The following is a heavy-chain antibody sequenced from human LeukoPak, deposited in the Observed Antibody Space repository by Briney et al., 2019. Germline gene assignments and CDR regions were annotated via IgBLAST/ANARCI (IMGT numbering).Heavy chain of an antibody. CDR2: NYYSGST. CDR3: ARDPRSYLGYYDFWSGSYDAFDI. Sequence: PSETLSLTCTVSGGSISSYYWSWIRQPPGKGLEWIGYNYYSGSTNYNPSLKSRVTISVDTSKNQFSLKLSSVTAADTAVYYCARDPRSYLGYYDFWSGSYDAFDIWGQGTMVTVSS. V-gene: IGHV4-59*01. D-gene: IGHD3-3*01. CDR1: GGSISSYY. J-gene: IGHJ3*02.